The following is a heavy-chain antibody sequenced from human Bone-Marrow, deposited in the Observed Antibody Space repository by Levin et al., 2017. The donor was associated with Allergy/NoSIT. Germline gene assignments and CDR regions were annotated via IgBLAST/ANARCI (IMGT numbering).Heavy chain of an antibody. CDR1: GFTFSRYA. CDR2: VSGSGGVT. D-gene: IGHD3-10*01. V-gene: IGHV3-23*01. Sequence: GESLKVSCAGSGFTFSRYAMSWVRQAPGKGLEWVSCVSGSGGVTYHAASVKGRFTISRDNSENTLYLQMNSLRAEDTAIYYCATAKDSGSYYRVDYWGQGALVTVSS. CDR3: ATAKDSGSYYRVDY. J-gene: IGHJ4*02.